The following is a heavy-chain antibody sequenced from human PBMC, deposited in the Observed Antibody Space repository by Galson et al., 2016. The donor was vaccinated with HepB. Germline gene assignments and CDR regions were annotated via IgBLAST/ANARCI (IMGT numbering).Heavy chain of an antibody. Sequence: QSGADVKKPGESLKISCKASGYTFTSYWIGWVRQMPGKGLEWMGIIYPGDSDTRYSPSFEGQVSISADKPISTAYLQWSSLKASDTAIYYSARRAYSFGLRGGAFDSWGQGTIVTVS. CDR3: ARRAYSFGLRGGAFDS. J-gene: IGHJ3*02. CDR2: IYPGDSDT. V-gene: IGHV5-51*01. D-gene: IGHD3-16*01. CDR1: GYTFTSYW.